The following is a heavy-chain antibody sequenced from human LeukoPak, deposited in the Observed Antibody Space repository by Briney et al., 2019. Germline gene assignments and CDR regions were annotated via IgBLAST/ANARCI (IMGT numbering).Heavy chain of an antibody. J-gene: IGHJ4*02. CDR2: ISNSGDFI. V-gene: IGHV3-11*01. Sequence: GGSLRLSCAASGFMFSDEYMSWIRQAPGKGLEWVSSISNSGDFIAYADSVKGRFTISRDNAKNSLFLQMNSPRAEDTAVYYCARARGTGPGAHFDYWGQGTLVIVSS. CDR1: GFMFSDEY. D-gene: IGHD3-10*01. CDR3: ARARGTGPGAHFDY.